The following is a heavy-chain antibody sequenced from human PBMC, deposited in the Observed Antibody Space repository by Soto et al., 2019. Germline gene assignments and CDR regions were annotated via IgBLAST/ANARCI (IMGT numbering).Heavy chain of an antibody. CDR1: GFTFSSYS. V-gene: IGHV3-48*01. Sequence: GGSLRLSCAASGFTFSSYSMNWVRQAPGKGLEWVSYISSSSSTIYYADSVKGRFTISRDNAKNSLYLQMNSLRAEDTAVYYCASFWEESHYMDVWGKGTTVTVSS. CDR2: ISSSSSTI. J-gene: IGHJ6*03. CDR3: ASFWEESHYMDV. D-gene: IGHD1-26*01.